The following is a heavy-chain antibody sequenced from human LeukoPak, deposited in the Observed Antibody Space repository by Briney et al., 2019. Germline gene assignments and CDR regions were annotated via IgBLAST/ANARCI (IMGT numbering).Heavy chain of an antibody. V-gene: IGHV1-2*02. CDR1: GYTFTDYY. J-gene: IGHJ4*02. CDR3: ARNYYGSGTFDY. CDR2: IKPNSGDT. Sequence: ASVKVSCKASGYTFTDYYMHWVRQAPGQGLEWMGWIKPNSGDTGYAQKFQGRVTMTRDTSISTAYMELSSLRSEDTAVYYCARNYYGSGTFDYWGQGTLVTVSS. D-gene: IGHD3-10*01.